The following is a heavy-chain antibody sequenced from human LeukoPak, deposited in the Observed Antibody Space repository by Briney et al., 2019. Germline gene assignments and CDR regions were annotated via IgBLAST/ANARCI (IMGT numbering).Heavy chain of an antibody. CDR1: GFTFSSYA. Sequence: SGGSLRLSCAASGFTFSSYAMSWVRQAPGKGLEWVSAISGSGGSTYYADSVKGRFTISRDNSKNTLYLQMNSLRAEDTAVYYCARATLGRYDLGDFWGQGTLVTVSS. CDR2: ISGSGGST. V-gene: IGHV3-23*01. CDR3: ARATLGRYDLGDF. D-gene: IGHD5-12*01. J-gene: IGHJ4*02.